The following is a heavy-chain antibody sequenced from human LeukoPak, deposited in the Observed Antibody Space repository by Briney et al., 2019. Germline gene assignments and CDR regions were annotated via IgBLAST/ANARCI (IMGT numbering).Heavy chain of an antibody. J-gene: IGHJ4*02. D-gene: IGHD3-10*01. CDR3: ARYYGSGGPHDC. CDR1: GFIFSNSW. V-gene: IGHV3-7*03. Sequence: GGSLRLPCAASGFIFSNSWMSWVRQAPGKGLEWVANIKPDGTDEYYMDSVKGRFTISRDNAKNTLYLQMSSLRAEDTAMYYCARYYGSGGPHDCWGQGSLVTVSS. CDR2: IKPDGTDE.